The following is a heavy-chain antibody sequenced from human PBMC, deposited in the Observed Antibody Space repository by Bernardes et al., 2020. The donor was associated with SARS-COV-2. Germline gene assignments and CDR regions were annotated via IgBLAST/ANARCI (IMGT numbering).Heavy chain of an antibody. V-gene: IGHV3-74*01. CDR2: INSDGSST. CDR1: GFTFSSYW. CDR3: ASAEWANYETAYGMDV. J-gene: IGHJ6*02. D-gene: IGHD3-3*01. Sequence: GGSLRLSCAASGFTFSSYWMHWVRQAPGKGLVWVSRINSDGSSTSYADSVKGRFTISRDNAKNTLYLQMNSLRAEDTAVYYCASAEWANYETAYGMDVWGQGTTVTVSS.